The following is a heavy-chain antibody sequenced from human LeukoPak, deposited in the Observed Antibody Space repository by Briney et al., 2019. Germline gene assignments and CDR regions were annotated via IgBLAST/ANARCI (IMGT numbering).Heavy chain of an antibody. Sequence: PGGSLRLSCAASGLTFSSHAMSWVRQAPGKGLDWVSGISGSGGNTYYADSVKGRFTISRDNSKNTLYLQMNSLRAEDTAVYYCAKDWRQYSSSWSHFDFWGQGTLVTVSS. V-gene: IGHV3-23*01. D-gene: IGHD6-13*01. CDR2: ISGSGGNT. CDR1: GLTFSSHA. J-gene: IGHJ4*02. CDR3: AKDWRQYSSSWSHFDF.